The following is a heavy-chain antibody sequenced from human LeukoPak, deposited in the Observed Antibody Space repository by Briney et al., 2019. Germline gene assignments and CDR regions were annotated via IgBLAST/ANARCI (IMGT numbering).Heavy chain of an antibody. CDR3: ARDPSAWSGYYDY. V-gene: IGHV3-74*01. J-gene: IGHJ4*02. D-gene: IGHD3-3*01. CDR2: LTCDGSTT. CDR1: GFTFSSYW. Sequence: QPGGSLRLSCAASGFTFSSYWMHWVRQAPEKGLVCVSRLTCDGSTTNYADSVKGRFTISRDNAKNTLYLQVNGLRAEDTAVYYCARDPSAWSGYYDYWGQGTPVPGSS.